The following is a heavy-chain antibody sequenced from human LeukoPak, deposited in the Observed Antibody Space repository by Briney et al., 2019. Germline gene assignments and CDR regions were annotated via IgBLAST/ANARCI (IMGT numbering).Heavy chain of an antibody. CDR2: MNPNSGNT. J-gene: IGHJ3*02. D-gene: IGHD2-15*01. CDR3: AXXXXGVVVVAATDAFDI. V-gene: IGHV1-8*03. CDR1: GYTFTSYD. Sequence: GASVKVSCKASGYTFTSYDINWVRQATGQGLEWMGWMNPNSGNTGYAQKFQGRVTITRNTSISTAYMELSSLRSEDTAVYYCAXXXXGVVVVAATDAFDIWGQGTMVTVSS.